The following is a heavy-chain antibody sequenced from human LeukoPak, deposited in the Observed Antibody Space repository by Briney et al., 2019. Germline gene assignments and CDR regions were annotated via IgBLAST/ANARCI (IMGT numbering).Heavy chain of an antibody. Sequence: GPSVTVSCKASGFTFTSSAVQWVRQARGQRLEWIGWIVVGSGNTNYAQKFQERVTITRDMSTSTAYMELSSLRSEDTAVYYCAAGLVPPRITMVRGVPPRDYWSQGTLVTVSS. V-gene: IGHV1-58*01. D-gene: IGHD3-10*01. CDR1: GFTFTSSA. J-gene: IGHJ4*02. CDR2: IVVGSGNT. CDR3: AAGLVPPRITMVRGVPPRDY.